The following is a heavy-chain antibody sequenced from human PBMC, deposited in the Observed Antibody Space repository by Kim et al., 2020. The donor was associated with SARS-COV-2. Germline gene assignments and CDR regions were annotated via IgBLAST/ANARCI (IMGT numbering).Heavy chain of an antibody. CDR1: GYSFTSYW. CDR3: ARHSIPYYYDSSGYYYDLDY. Sequence: GESLKISCKGSGYSFTSYWIGWVRQMPGKGLEWMGIIYPGDSDTRYSPSFQGQVTISADKSISTAYLQWSSLKASDTAMYYCARHSIPYYYDSSGYYYDLDYWGQGTLVTVSS. V-gene: IGHV5-51*01. D-gene: IGHD3-22*01. CDR2: IYPGDSDT. J-gene: IGHJ4*02.